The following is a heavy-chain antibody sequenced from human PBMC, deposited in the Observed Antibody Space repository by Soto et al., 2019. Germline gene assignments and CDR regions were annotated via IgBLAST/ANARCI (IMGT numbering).Heavy chain of an antibody. V-gene: IGHV3-30-3*01. CDR2: ISFDGNNI. J-gene: IGHJ4*02. Sequence: PGGSLRLSCASSGFNFSFYAMHWVRQTPGKGLEWVAVISFDGNNIYYADSVRGRLTISIDTSKNQFSLKLISVSAADTAVYYCARDRSNSPDFFDDWGQGTLVTVSS. CDR1: GFNFSFYA. D-gene: IGHD6-6*01. CDR3: ARDRSNSPDFFDD.